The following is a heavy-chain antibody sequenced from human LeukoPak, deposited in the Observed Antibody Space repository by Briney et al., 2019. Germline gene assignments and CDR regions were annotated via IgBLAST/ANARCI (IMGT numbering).Heavy chain of an antibody. J-gene: IGHJ5*02. CDR2: ISGSGGST. V-gene: IGHV3-23*01. D-gene: IGHD3-9*01. CDR1: GFAFSSYA. CDR3: AKVRYFDWLSPFNWFDP. Sequence: TGGSLRLSCAASGFAFSSYAMSWVRQAPGXGLEWVXGISGSGGSTDYADSVKGRFTISRDNSKNTLYLQMNSLRAEDTAVYYCAKVRYFDWLSPFNWFDPWGQGTLVTVSS.